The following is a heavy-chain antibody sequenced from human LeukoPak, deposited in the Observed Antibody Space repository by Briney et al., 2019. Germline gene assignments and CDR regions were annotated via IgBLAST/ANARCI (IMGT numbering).Heavy chain of an antibody. CDR1: GGSISSGSYY. CDR2: IYTSGST. J-gene: IGHJ3*02. CDR3: ARGSHYDFWSGTRDAFDI. D-gene: IGHD3-3*01. V-gene: IGHV4-61*02. Sequence: PSQTLSLTCTVSGGSISSGSYYWSWIRQPAGKGLEWIGRIYTSGSTNYNPSLKSRVTISVDTSKNQFSLKLSSVTAADTAVYYCARGSHYDFWSGTRDAFDIWGQGTMVTVSS.